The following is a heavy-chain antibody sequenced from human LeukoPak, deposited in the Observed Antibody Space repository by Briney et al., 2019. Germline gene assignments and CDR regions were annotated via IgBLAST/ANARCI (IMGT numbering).Heavy chain of an antibody. CDR2: IRSKANSYAT. CDR1: GFTFSGSA. J-gene: IGHJ4*02. D-gene: IGHD3-10*01. V-gene: IGHV3-73*01. CDR3: TRSSGSYYMFDY. Sequence: PGGSLRLSCAASGFTFSGSAMHWVRQASGKGLEWVGRIRSKANSYATAYAASVKGRFTISRDDSKNTAYLQMNSLKTEDTAVYYCTRSSGSYYMFDYWGQATLVTVSS.